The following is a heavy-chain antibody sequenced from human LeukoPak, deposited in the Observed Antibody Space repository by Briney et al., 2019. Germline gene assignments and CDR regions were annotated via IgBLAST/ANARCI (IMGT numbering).Heavy chain of an antibody. CDR1: GFTFSDYA. CDR2: ISGDGVTT. V-gene: IGHV3-64*01. Sequence: QPGGSLRLSCAASGFTFSDYAMHWVRQAPGKGLEYVSAISGDGVTTDYPNSVKGRLTISRDNSKNTLYLQMGSLRAEDMAVYYCARDSPLGMDWGQGTLVTVSS. CDR3: ARDSPLGMD. J-gene: IGHJ4*02. D-gene: IGHD1-26*01.